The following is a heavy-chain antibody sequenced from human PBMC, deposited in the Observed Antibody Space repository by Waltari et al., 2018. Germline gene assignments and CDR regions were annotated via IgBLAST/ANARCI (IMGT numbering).Heavy chain of an antibody. Sequence: EVQLVESGGDLVQPGRSLRLSCTANGFPFSASALSWFRQAPGKGLEWVGFIRSKTYGGTAQYAASVKGRFTISRDDSKSIAYLQMNSLKTEDTAVYYCTRDRWYSSTWYFDYWGQGTLVTVSS. CDR1: GFPFSASA. D-gene: IGHD2-2*01. CDR2: IRSKTYGGTA. CDR3: TRDRWYSSTWYFDY. V-gene: IGHV3-49*03. J-gene: IGHJ4*02.